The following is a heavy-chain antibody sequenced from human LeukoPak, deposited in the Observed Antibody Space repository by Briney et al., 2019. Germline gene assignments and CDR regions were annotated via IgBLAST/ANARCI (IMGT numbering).Heavy chain of an antibody. D-gene: IGHD2-21*02. CDR2: IWYDGSNK. V-gene: IGHV3-33*01. Sequence: PGKSLSLSCVASGSTFSHYGMHWVRQAPGKGLEWVAVIWYDGSNKHYTDSVKGRFTISRDNSKNTLYLQMNSLRAEDTAVYYCARELGLRTIDAFDMGAQEPVVTVSS. J-gene: IGHJ3*02. CDR3: ARELGLRTIDAFDM. CDR1: GSTFSHYG.